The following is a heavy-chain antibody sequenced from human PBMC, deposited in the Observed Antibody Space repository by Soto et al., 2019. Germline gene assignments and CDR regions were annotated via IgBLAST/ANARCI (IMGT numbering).Heavy chain of an antibody. D-gene: IGHD1-7*01. V-gene: IGHV3-30-3*01. Sequence: VQLVESGGGVVQPGRSLRLSCAASGFTFSSYAMHWVRQAPGKGLEWVAVISYDGSNKYYADSVKGRFTISRDNSKNTLYLQMNSLRAEDTAVYYCARDSSGTFNWFDPWGQGTLVTVSS. CDR1: GFTFSSYA. CDR2: ISYDGSNK. CDR3: ARDSSGTFNWFDP. J-gene: IGHJ5*02.